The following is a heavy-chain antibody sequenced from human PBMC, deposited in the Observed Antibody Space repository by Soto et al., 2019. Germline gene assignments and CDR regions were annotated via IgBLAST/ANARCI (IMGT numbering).Heavy chain of an antibody. Sequence: QVHLQQWGAGLLKPSETLPLTCAVYGGSFSGYSWNWIRQPPGKGLAWIGEITHSGSTDYNPSIKSRVTISVSRSQNQFSRKLNSVTAADTAVYYCAATYYDFLAGLLNTKYYFDYWGKGTLVTFSS. CDR1: GGSFSGYS. V-gene: IGHV4-34*01. CDR3: AATYYDFLAGLLNTKYYFDY. CDR2: ITHSGST. J-gene: IGHJ4*02. D-gene: IGHD3-9*01.